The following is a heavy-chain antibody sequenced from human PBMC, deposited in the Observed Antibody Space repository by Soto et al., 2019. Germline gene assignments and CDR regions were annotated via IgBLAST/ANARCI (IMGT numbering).Heavy chain of an antibody. J-gene: IGHJ6*02. CDR2: MSPNSGAT. V-gene: IGHV1-8*01. D-gene: IGHD2-8*01. Sequence: QVQLVQSGAEVTKPGASVKVSCKASGYTFTSYDINWVRQATGQGLEWMGWMSPNSGATGYAQKFQGRVTTTRDTSISTVYMELSNLRSEDTAIYYCARGVDNGVDVWGQGSTVTVSS. CDR1: GYTFTSYD. CDR3: ARGVDNGVDV.